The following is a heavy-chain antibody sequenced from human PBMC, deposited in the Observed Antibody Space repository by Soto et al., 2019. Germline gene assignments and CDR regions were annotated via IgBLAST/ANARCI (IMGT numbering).Heavy chain of an antibody. J-gene: IGHJ4*02. CDR2: ISGYNGNT. D-gene: IGHD3-22*01. CDR3: AGDPRTYYYDTTGSPIDF. V-gene: IGHV1-18*01. CDR1: GYTFSNYG. Sequence: GASVKVSCKASGYTFSNYGISWVRQAPGQGLEWMGWISGYNGNTNYAQKLQDRIAMTTDIPTSTAYMELRSLRSDDTAVYYCAGDPRTYYYDTTGSPIDFWGQGTLVTVSS.